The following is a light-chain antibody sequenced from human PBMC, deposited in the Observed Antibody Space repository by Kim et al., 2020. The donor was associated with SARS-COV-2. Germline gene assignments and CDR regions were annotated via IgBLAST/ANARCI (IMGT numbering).Light chain of an antibody. CDR2: GAS. CDR1: QIVSNN. J-gene: IGKJ5*01. CDR3: QQYNNWPPIT. Sequence: SPGERATLPCRARQIVSNNVAWYQQKPGQAPRRIMYGASTRATGIPARFSGSGSGTEFTLTITSLQSEDFAVYYCQQYNNWPPITFGQGTRLEIK. V-gene: IGKV3-15*01.